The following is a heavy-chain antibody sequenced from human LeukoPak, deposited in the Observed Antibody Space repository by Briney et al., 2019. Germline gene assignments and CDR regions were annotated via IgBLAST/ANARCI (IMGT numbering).Heavy chain of an antibody. V-gene: IGHV3-66*02. D-gene: IGHD7-27*01. J-gene: IGHJ4*02. CDR1: GFTFSSYS. CDR3: ARGLSGDPYYFDY. CDR2: IYSGGST. Sequence: GGSLRLSCAASGFTFSSYSMNWVRQAPGKGLEWVSVIYSGGSTYYADSVKGRLTISRDNSKNTLYLQMNSLRAEDTAVYYCARGLSGDPYYFDYWGQGTLVTVSS.